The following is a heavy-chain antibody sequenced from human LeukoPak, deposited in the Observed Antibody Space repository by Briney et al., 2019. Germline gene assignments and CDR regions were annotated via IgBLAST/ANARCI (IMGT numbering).Heavy chain of an antibody. J-gene: IGHJ6*03. V-gene: IGHV4-61*02. Sequence: PSETLSLTCTVSGGSISSGSYYWSWIRQPAGKGLEWIGRIYTSGSTNYNPSLKSRVTISVDTSKNQFSLKLSSVTAADTAVYYCARVVAVAGATYYYYMDVWGKGTTVTISS. CDR2: IYTSGST. CDR1: GGSISSGSYY. CDR3: ARVVAVAGATYYYYMDV. D-gene: IGHD6-19*01.